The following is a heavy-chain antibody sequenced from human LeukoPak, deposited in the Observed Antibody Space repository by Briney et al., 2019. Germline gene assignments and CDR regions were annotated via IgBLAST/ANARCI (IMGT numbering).Heavy chain of an antibody. CDR1: GYTFTSYG. D-gene: IGHD3-3*01. Sequence: ASVKVSCKASGYTFTSYGISWVRQAPGQGLAWMGWISAYNGNTNYAQKLQGRVTMTTDTSTSTAYMELRSLRSDDTAVYYCARTYYDFWSGYIPRHFDYWGQGTLVTVSS. J-gene: IGHJ4*02. V-gene: IGHV1-18*01. CDR2: ISAYNGNT. CDR3: ARTYYDFWSGYIPRHFDY.